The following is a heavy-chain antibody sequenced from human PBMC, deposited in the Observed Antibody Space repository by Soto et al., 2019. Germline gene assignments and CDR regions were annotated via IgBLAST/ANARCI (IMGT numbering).Heavy chain of an antibody. CDR2: IIPIFGTA. J-gene: IGHJ4*02. Sequence: QVQLVQSGAEVKKPGSSVKVSCKASGGTFSSYAISWVRQAPGQGLEWMGGIIPIFGTANYAQKFQGRVTITADESTSTAYMELSSLRSEDTAVYYCAREGYDYDSSGYHPNYFDYWGQGTLVTVSS. V-gene: IGHV1-69*01. D-gene: IGHD3-22*01. CDR3: AREGYDYDSSGYHPNYFDY. CDR1: GGTFSSYA.